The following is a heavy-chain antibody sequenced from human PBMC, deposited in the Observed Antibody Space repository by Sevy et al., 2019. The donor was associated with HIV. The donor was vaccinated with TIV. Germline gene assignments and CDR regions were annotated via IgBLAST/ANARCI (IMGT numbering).Heavy chain of an antibody. Sequence: GGSLRLSCAASGFTFSSYGMHWVRQAPGKGLEWVAVIWYDGSNKYYADSVKGRFTISRDNSKNTLYLQMNSLRAEDTAAYYCARDPMGSYYDSSGYYFRWGQGTLVTVSS. CDR3: ARDPMGSYYDSSGYYFR. V-gene: IGHV3-33*01. CDR1: GFTFSSYG. J-gene: IGHJ4*02. CDR2: IWYDGSNK. D-gene: IGHD3-22*01.